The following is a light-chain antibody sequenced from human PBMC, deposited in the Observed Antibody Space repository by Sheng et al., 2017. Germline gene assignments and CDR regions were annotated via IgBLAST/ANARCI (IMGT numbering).Light chain of an antibody. CDR3: QSFDSSLSGWV. V-gene: IGLV1-40*01. CDR2: DIN. Sequence: QSVLTQPPSVSGAPGQRVTISCTGSSSNIGAGYDVHWYQQLPGTAPKLLIYDINNRPSGVPDRFSGSKSGTSASLAITGLQADDEADYYCQSFDSSLSGWVFGGGTKLTVL. CDR1: SSNIGAGYD. J-gene: IGLJ3*02.